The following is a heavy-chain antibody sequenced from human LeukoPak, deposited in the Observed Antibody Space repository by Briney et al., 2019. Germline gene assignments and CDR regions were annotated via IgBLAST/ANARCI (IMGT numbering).Heavy chain of an antibody. CDR1: GGSFSGYY. CDR3: ARSDTAMGDFDY. D-gene: IGHD5-18*01. CDR2: INHSGGT. Sequence: SETLSLTCAVHGGSFSGYYWSWIRQPPGKGLEWIGEINHSGGTNYNPSLKSRVTISVDTSKNQFSLKLSSVTAADTAVYYCARSDTAMGDFDYWGQGTLVTVSS. V-gene: IGHV4-34*01. J-gene: IGHJ4*02.